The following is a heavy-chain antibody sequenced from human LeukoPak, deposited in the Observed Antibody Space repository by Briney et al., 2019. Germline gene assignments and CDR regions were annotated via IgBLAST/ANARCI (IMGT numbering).Heavy chain of an antibody. J-gene: IGHJ6*03. Sequence: GGSLRLACAASGFTFTDYGMSWVRQAPGRGLEWVSGFSGSGGTTYYADSVKGRFTISRDNSKNTLYLQMNSLRAEDTAVYYCANGNRCTSPNCLGYYYFYMDVWGKGTTVTVSS. CDR1: GFTFTDYG. V-gene: IGHV3-23*01. CDR3: ANGNRCTSPNCLGYYYFYMDV. CDR2: FSGSGGTT. D-gene: IGHD2-8*01.